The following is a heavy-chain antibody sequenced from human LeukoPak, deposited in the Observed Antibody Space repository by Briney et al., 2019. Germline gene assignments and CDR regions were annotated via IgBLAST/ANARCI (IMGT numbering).Heavy chain of an antibody. Sequence: GGSLRLSCAASGFTFSNYAMSWVRQAPGKGLEWVAMIKPDGSGAYYVDSLKGRFTISRDNAKTSLYLQMYSLRAEDTAVYYCARDPNDVGGTRWGQGTLVTISS. CDR3: ARDPNDVGGTR. D-gene: IGHD1-26*01. J-gene: IGHJ4*02. V-gene: IGHV3-7*01. CDR2: IKPDGSGA. CDR1: GFTFSNYA.